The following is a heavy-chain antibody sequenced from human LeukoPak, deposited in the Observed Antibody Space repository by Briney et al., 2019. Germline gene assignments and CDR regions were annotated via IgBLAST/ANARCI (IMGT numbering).Heavy chain of an antibody. V-gene: IGHV3-23*01. D-gene: IGHD3-22*01. Sequence: PGGSLRLSCAASGFTFSSYAMSWVRQAPGKGLEWVSAISGIGGSTYYTDSVEGRFTISRDNSKNTLHLQMNSLRAEDTAVYYCARERPYYDSSGYEDDAFDIWGQGTMVTVSS. CDR2: ISGIGGST. CDR3: ARERPYYDSSGYEDDAFDI. CDR1: GFTFSSYA. J-gene: IGHJ3*02.